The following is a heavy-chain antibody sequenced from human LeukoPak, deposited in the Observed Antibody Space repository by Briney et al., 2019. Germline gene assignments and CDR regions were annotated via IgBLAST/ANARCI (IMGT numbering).Heavy chain of an antibody. J-gene: IGHJ5*02. CDR2: IIPILGIA. D-gene: IGHD1-26*01. Sequence: SVKVSCKASGGTFSSYAISWVRQAPGQGLEWMGRIIPILGIANYTQKFQGRVTITADKSTSTAYMELSSLRSEDTAVYYCARDRVGANGNWFDPWGQGTLVTVSS. V-gene: IGHV1-69*04. CDR3: ARDRVGANGNWFDP. CDR1: GGTFSSYA.